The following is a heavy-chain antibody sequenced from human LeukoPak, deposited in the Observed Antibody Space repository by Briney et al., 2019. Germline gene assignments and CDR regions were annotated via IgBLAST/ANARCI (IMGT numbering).Heavy chain of an antibody. V-gene: IGHV4-59*01. J-gene: IGHJ6*02. Sequence: PSETLSLTCTVSGGSFSSYYWSWIRQPPGKGLEWIGDINYSGSTNYNPSSKSRVTIFVDTYKNQFSLKLSPVTAADTAVYYCAWVNSSGWRLFPYDGYGIDVWGQGTTVTVSS. CDR1: GGSFSSYY. CDR3: AWVNSSGWRLFPYDGYGIDV. CDR2: INYSGST. D-gene: IGHD6-25*01.